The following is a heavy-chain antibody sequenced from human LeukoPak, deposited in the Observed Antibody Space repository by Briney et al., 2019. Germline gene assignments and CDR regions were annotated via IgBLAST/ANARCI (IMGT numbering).Heavy chain of an antibody. Sequence: PGRSLRLSCAASGFTVSSNYMSWVRQAPGKGLEWVAVISKDGSDKYYPGSVRGRFTISRDNSKNTIYLQMDSLRAEDTAIYYCARDYWWNYDYWGQGTLVTVSS. V-gene: IGHV3-30-3*01. CDR3: ARDYWWNYDY. J-gene: IGHJ4*02. CDR2: ISKDGSDK. D-gene: IGHD1-7*01. CDR1: GFTVSSNY.